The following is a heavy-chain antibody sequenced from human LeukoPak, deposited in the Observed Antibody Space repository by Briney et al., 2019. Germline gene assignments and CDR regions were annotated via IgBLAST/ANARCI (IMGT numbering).Heavy chain of an antibody. V-gene: IGHV3-30-3*01. CDR3: ARGGSYFVYWFLGD. Sequence: GGSLRLSCAASGFTFSSYAMHWVRQAPGKGLEWVAVISYDGSNKFYADSVKGRFTISRDNSKNTLYLQMNSLRAEDTAIYYCARGGSYFVYWFLGDWGQGTLVTVSS. D-gene: IGHD1-26*01. CDR1: GFTFSSYA. J-gene: IGHJ4*02. CDR2: ISYDGSNK.